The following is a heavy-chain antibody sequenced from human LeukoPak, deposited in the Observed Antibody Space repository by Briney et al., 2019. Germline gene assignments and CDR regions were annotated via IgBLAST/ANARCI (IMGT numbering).Heavy chain of an antibody. CDR1: GYTFTSYG. J-gene: IGHJ6*03. Sequence: ASVKVSCKASGYTFTSYGISWVRQAPGQGLEWMGWISAYNGNTNYAQKLQSRVTMTTDTSTSTAYMELRSLRSDDTAVYYCARLLYGGARTYYYYYYMDVWGKGTTVTVSS. CDR3: ARLLYGGARTYYYYYYMDV. D-gene: IGHD4-23*01. CDR2: ISAYNGNT. V-gene: IGHV1-18*01.